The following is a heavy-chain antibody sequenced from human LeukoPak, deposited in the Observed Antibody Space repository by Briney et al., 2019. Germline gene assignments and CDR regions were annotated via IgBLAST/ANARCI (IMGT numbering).Heavy chain of an antibody. CDR3: ARVSSSWYYFDY. J-gene: IGHJ4*02. Sequence: ASVKVSCKASGFTFTSYGLSWVRQAPGQGLEWMGWISAYNGNRNYAQKLQGRVTMNTDTSTSTAYMELRSPLSDDTTIYYCARVSSSWYYFDYWGQGTLVTVSS. D-gene: IGHD6-13*01. V-gene: IGHV1-18*01. CDR1: GFTFTSYG. CDR2: ISAYNGNR.